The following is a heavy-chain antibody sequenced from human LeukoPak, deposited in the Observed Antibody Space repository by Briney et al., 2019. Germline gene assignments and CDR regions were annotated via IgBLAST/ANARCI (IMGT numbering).Heavy chain of an antibody. J-gene: IGHJ4*02. V-gene: IGHV4-30-4*01. D-gene: IGHD3-10*01. CDR2: IYYSGST. CDR1: GGSISSGDYH. Sequence: SQTLSLTCTVSGGSISSGDYHWSWIRQPPGKGLEWIGYIYYSGSTYYNPSLKSRVTISVDTSKNQFSLKLSSVTAADTAVYYCASARNRYLLWFGDSFDYWGQGTLVTVSS. CDR3: ASARNRYLLWFGDSFDY.